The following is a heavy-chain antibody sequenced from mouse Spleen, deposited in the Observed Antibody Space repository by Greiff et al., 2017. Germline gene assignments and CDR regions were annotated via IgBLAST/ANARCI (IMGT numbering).Heavy chain of an antibody. CDR1: GFTFSSYA. CDR2: ISSGGSYT. Sequence: EVQGVESGGGLVKPGGSLKLSCAASGFTFSSYAMSWVRQTPEKRLEWVATISSGGSYTYYPDSVKGRFTISRDNAKNTLYLQMSSLRSDDTAMYYCARQTFAYWGQGTLVTVSA. V-gene: IGHV5-9-3*01. CDR3: ARQTFAY. J-gene: IGHJ3*01.